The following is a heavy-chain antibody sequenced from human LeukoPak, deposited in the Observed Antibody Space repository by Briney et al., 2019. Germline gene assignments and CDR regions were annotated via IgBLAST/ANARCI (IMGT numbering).Heavy chain of an antibody. CDR2: INHSGST. Sequence: SETLSLTCAVYGGSFSGYYWSWIRQPPGKGLEWIGEINHSGSTNYNPSLKSRVTISVDTSKNQFSLKLSSVTAADTAVYYCASEYVDTAMVGYWGQGTLVTVSS. V-gene: IGHV4-34*01. CDR3: ASEYVDTAMVGY. CDR1: GGSFSGYY. D-gene: IGHD5-18*01. J-gene: IGHJ4*02.